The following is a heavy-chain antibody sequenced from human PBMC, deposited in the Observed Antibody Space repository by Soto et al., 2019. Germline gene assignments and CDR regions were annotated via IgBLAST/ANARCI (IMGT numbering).Heavy chain of an antibody. CDR3: AKASYYYDSSGYPRDFDY. V-gene: IGHV3-23*01. CDR1: GFTFSSYA. D-gene: IGHD3-22*01. CDR2: ISGSGGST. Sequence: GGSLRLSCAASGFTFSSYAMSWVRQAPGKGLEWVSAISGSGGSTYYADSVKGRFTISRDNSKNTLYLQMNSLRAEDTAVYYCAKASYYYDSSGYPRDFDYWGQGTLVTVSS. J-gene: IGHJ4*02.